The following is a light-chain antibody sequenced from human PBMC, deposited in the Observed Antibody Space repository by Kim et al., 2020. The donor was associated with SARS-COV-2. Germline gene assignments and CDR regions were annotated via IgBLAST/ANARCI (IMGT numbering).Light chain of an antibody. Sequence: PGKTARITCGGNNIGSKSVHWYQQKPGQAPVLVIYYDSDRPSGIPERFSGSNSGNTATLTISRVEAGDEADYYCQVWDSSSDHNWVFGGGTQLTVL. CDR2: YDS. CDR1: NIGSKS. J-gene: IGLJ3*02. V-gene: IGLV3-21*04. CDR3: QVWDSSSDHNWV.